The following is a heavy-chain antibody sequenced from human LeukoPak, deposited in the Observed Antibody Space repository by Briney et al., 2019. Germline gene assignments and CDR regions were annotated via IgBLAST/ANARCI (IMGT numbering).Heavy chain of an antibody. D-gene: IGHD6-25*01. CDR3: ARVRSSGSDGNWFDP. CDR1: GGSISSYY. CDR2: IYYSGST. J-gene: IGHJ5*02. V-gene: IGHV4-59*01. Sequence: PSETLSLTCTVSGGSISSYYWSWIRQPPGKGLEWIGYIYYSGSTNYNPSLKSRVTISVDTSKNQFSLKLNSVTAADTAVYYCARVRSSGSDGNWFDPWGQGTLVTVSS.